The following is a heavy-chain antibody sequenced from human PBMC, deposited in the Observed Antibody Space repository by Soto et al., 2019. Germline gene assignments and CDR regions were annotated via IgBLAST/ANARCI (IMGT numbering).Heavy chain of an antibody. Sequence: QVQLVESGGGVVQPGRSLRLSCAASGFTFSSYGMHWVRQAPGKGLAWVAVISYDGSNKYYADSVKGRFTISRDNSKNTLYLQMNSLRAEDTAVYYCAKDGDYYYYMDVWGKGTTVTVSS. J-gene: IGHJ6*03. CDR2: ISYDGSNK. CDR1: GFTFSSYG. V-gene: IGHV3-30*18. CDR3: AKDGDYYYYMDV.